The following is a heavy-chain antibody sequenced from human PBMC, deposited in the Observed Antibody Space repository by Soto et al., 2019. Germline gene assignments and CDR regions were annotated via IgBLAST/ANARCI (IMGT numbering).Heavy chain of an antibody. D-gene: IGHD2-2*01. CDR3: ARDDCSSTICYVGY. J-gene: IGHJ4*02. Sequence: SETLSLTCTVSGGSISSGGYYWSWIRQHPGKGLEWIGYIYYSGSTYYNPSLKSRVTISVDTSKNQFSLKLSSVTAADTAVYYCARDDCSSTICYVGYWGQGTLVTVSS. CDR2: IYYSGST. V-gene: IGHV4-31*03. CDR1: GGSISSGGYY.